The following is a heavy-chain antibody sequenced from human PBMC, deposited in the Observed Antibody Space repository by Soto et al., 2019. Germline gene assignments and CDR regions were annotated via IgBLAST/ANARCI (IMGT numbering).Heavy chain of an antibody. J-gene: IGHJ5*02. CDR2: ISSSSSYI. Sequence: EVQLVESGGGLVKPGGSLRLSCAASGFTFSSYSMNWVRQAPGKGLEWVSSISSSSSYIYYADSVKGRFTISRDNAKNSLYLQMNSLRAEDTAVYYCVTDSPDLENWTFHGFDPWGQGTLVTVFS. CDR1: GFTFSSYS. D-gene: IGHD1-1*01. CDR3: VTDSPDLENWTFHGFDP. V-gene: IGHV3-21*01.